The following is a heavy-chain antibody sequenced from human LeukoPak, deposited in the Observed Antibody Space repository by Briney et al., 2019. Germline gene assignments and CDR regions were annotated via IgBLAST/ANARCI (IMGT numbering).Heavy chain of an antibody. J-gene: IGHJ4*02. D-gene: IGHD2-2*01. CDR1: GFTFSSYE. Sequence: GGSLRLSCAASGFTFSSYEMNWVRQAPGKGLEWVANINQDGSEKYYVDSVKGRFTISRDNAKSSLYLQMNSLRAEDTAVYYCARDGCSSTTCSTLGGFNHWGQGTLVTVSS. CDR3: ARDGCSSTTCSTLGGFNH. V-gene: IGHV3-7*01. CDR2: INQDGSEK.